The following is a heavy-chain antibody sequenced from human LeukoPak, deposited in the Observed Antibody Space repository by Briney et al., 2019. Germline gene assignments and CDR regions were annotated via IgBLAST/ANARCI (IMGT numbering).Heavy chain of an antibody. V-gene: IGHV3-48*03. Sequence: QPGGSLRLSCAASGFTFSSYEVNWVRQAPGKGLEWVSYISSSGSTIYYADSVKGRFTISRDNAKNSLYLQMNSLRAEDTAVYYCARGTHIVVVPAADFDYWGQGTLVTVSS. CDR3: ARGTHIVVVPAADFDY. CDR1: GFTFSSYE. CDR2: ISSSGSTI. D-gene: IGHD2-2*01. J-gene: IGHJ4*02.